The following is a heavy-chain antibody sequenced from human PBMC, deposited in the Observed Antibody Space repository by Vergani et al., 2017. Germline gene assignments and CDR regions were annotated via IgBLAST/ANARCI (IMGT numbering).Heavy chain of an antibody. CDR1: GFTFSSYA. J-gene: IGHJ4*02. CDR3: AKKSGPVIAVAGTLY. Sequence: EVQLLESGGGLVQPGGSLRLSCAASGFTFSSYAMSWVRQAPGKGLEWVSAISGSGGSTYYADSVKGRFTISRDNSKSTLYLQMNSLRAEDTAVYYCAKKSGPVIAVAGTLYWGQGTLVTVSS. CDR2: ISGSGGST. V-gene: IGHV3-23*01. D-gene: IGHD6-19*01.